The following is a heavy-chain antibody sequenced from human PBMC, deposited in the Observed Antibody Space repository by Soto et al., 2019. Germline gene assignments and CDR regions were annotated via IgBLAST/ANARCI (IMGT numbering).Heavy chain of an antibody. CDR2: IYYRGST. Sequence: QVQLQESGPGLVKPSETLSLTCTVSGGSISSYYWSWIRQPPGKGLEWIGYIYYRGSTNYNPSLKSRVTISVDTSKNQFSLKLSSVTAADTAVYYCARGYILTGRGAFDIWGQGTMVTVSS. J-gene: IGHJ3*02. D-gene: IGHD3-9*01. CDR1: GGSISSYY. CDR3: ARGYILTGRGAFDI. V-gene: IGHV4-59*01.